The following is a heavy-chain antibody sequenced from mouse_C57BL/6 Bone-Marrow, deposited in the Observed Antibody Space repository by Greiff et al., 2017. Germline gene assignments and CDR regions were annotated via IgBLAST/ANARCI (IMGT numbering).Heavy chain of an antibody. D-gene: IGHD2-12*01. V-gene: IGHV5-17*01. CDR1: GFTFSDYG. CDR2: ISSGSSTI. Sequence: EVMLVESGGGLVKPGGSLKLSCAASGFTFSDYGMHWVRQAPEKGLEWVAYISSGSSTIYYADTVKGRFTISRDNAKNTLFLKMTSLRSEDTAMYYCARGRIPRLLFYFDYWGQGTTLTVSS. J-gene: IGHJ2*01. CDR3: ARGRIPRLLFYFDY.